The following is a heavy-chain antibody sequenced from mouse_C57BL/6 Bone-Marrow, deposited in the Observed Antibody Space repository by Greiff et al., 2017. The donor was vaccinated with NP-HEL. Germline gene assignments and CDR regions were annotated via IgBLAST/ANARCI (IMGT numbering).Heavy chain of an antibody. J-gene: IGHJ1*03. CDR3: ARYPDRLPYWYFDV. D-gene: IGHD2-14*01. V-gene: IGHV7-3*01. Sequence: EVKVVESGGGLVQPGGSLSLSCAASGFTFTDYYMSWVRQPPGKALEWLGFIRNKANGYTTEYSASVKGRFTISRDNSQSILYLQMNALRAEDSATYYCARYPDRLPYWYFDVWGTGTTVTVSS. CDR2: IRNKANGYTT. CDR1: GFTFTDYY.